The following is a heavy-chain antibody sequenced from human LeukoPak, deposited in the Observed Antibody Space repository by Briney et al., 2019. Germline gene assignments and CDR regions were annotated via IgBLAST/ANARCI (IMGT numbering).Heavy chain of an antibody. J-gene: IGHJ4*02. CDR2: IYHSGST. CDR1: GGSISSYY. Sequence: SETLSLTCTVSGGSISSYYWSWIRHPPGKGLEWIGSIYHSGSTNYNPSLKSRVTISVDTSKNQFSLKLRSVTAADTAVYYCARENGFKYDYWGQGTLVTVSS. D-gene: IGHD5-24*01. CDR3: ARENGFKYDY. V-gene: IGHV4-59*01.